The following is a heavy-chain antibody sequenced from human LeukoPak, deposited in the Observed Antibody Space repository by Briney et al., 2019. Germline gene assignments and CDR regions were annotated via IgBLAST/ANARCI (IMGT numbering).Heavy chain of an antibody. Sequence: PSETLSLTCTVSGGSVSSGSYYWSWIRQPPGKGLAWIGYIYYSGSTYYNPSLKSRVTISVDTSKNQFSLKLSSVTAADTAVYYCARGSYYYDSSGVGDAFDIWGQGTMVTVSS. V-gene: IGHV4-31*03. CDR2: IYYSGST. CDR3: ARGSYYYDSSGVGDAFDI. D-gene: IGHD3-22*01. CDR1: GGSVSSGSYY. J-gene: IGHJ3*02.